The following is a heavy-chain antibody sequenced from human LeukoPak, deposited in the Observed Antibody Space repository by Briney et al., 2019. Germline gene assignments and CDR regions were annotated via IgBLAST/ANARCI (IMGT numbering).Heavy chain of an antibody. Sequence: PSETLSLTCAVYGGSFSGYYWSWIRQPPGKGLEWIGEINHSGSTNYNPSLKSRVTISVDTSKNQFSLKLSSVTAADTAVYYCARVREQGDSYGPLDYWGQGTLVTVSS. V-gene: IGHV4-34*01. J-gene: IGHJ4*02. CDR2: INHSGST. CDR1: GGSFSGYY. D-gene: IGHD5-18*01. CDR3: ARVREQGDSYGPLDY.